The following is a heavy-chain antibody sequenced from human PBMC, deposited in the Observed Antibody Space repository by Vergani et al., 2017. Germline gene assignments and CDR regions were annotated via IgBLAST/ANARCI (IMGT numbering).Heavy chain of an antibody. V-gene: IGHV1-2*04. CDR1: GYTFTGYY. Sequence: QVQLVQSGAEVKKPGASVKVSCKASGYTFTGYYMHWVRQAPGQGLEWMGWINPNSGGTNYAQKFQGWVTMTMDTSISTAYMELSRLRSDDTAVYYCASDRNDDCRSTSCSTGDFYGMDVWGQGTTVTVSS. D-gene: IGHD2-2*01. J-gene: IGHJ6*02. CDR2: INPNSGGT. CDR3: ASDRNDDCRSTSCSTGDFYGMDV.